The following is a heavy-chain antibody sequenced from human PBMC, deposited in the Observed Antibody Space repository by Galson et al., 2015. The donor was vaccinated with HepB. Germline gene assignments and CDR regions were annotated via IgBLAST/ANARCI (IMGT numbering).Heavy chain of an antibody. J-gene: IGHJ4*02. CDR2: ISGSGGST. Sequence: SLRLSCAASGLTFNTYAMSWVRQAPGKGLEWVSTISGSGGSTHYADSVKGRFTISRDNSKNTLYLQVNSLRAEDMAVYYCAKALDGSAWYTFDYWGQGTLVTVSS. CDR3: AKALDGSAWYTFDY. CDR1: GLTFNTYA. D-gene: IGHD6-19*01. V-gene: IGHV3-23*01.